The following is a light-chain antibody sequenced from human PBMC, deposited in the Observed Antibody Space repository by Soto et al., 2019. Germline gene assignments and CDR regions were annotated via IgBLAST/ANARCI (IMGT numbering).Light chain of an antibody. J-gene: IGKJ5*01. Sequence: EIVLTQSPGTLSLSPGERATLSCRASQSVSSNLAWYQQKPGQAPRLLIYGASTRAFGIPARFSGSGSGTQFTLAISSLQSEDSAIYYCQQYNNWPAAITFGQGTRLEI. CDR3: QQYNNWPAAIT. CDR2: GAS. V-gene: IGKV3-15*01. CDR1: QSVSSN.